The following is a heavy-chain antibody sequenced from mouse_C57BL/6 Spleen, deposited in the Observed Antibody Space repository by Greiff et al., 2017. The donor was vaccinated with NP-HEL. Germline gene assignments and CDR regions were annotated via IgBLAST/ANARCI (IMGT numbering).Heavy chain of an antibody. CDR1: GYTFTSYW. D-gene: IGHD1-1*01. CDR3: AGYYGSSYEAY. CDR2: IYPSSGNT. V-gene: IGHV1-81*01. Sequence: QVQLQQPGAELVMPGASVKLSCKASGYTFTSYWMHWVKQRPGQGLEWIGEIYPSSGNTYYNEKFKGKATLTADKASSTAYMELRSLTSEDSAVYVCAGYYGSSYEAYWGQGTLVTVSA. J-gene: IGHJ3*01.